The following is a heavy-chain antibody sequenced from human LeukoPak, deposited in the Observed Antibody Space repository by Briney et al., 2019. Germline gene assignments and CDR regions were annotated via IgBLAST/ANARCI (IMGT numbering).Heavy chain of an antibody. V-gene: IGHV4-38-2*02. CDR1: GYSITSGYF. D-gene: IGHD4-23*01. CDR2: IYHSGTT. Sequence: PSETLSLTCGVSGYSITSGYFWGWLRQPPGKGLEWIASIYHSGTTYYNPSLKSRVTISVDTSKNQFSLKLSSVTAADTAVYYCARDRGNSSPLDPWGRGTLVTVSS. J-gene: IGHJ5*02. CDR3: ARDRGNSSPLDP.